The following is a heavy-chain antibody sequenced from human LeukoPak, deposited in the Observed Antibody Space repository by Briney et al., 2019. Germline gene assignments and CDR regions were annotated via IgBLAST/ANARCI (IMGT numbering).Heavy chain of an antibody. D-gene: IGHD1-26*01. V-gene: IGHV4-61*02. CDR3: VRGSYSGNYYFDY. J-gene: IGHJ4*02. Sequence: SETLSLTCTVSGGSVSSGNYYWNWIRQPAGMGLEWIGRIYTSGSTNYNPSLKSRVTISIDTSKNQFSLRLSSVTAADTAVYYCVRGSYSGNYYFDYWGQGTLVTVSS. CDR1: GGSVSSGNYY. CDR2: IYTSGST.